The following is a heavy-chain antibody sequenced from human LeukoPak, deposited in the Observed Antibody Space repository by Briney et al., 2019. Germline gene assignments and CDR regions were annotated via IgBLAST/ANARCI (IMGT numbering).Heavy chain of an antibody. J-gene: IGHJ6*03. CDR3: ARVLGSTSYHMDV. V-gene: IGHV3-7*01. CDR1: GFTFSSYW. Sequence: GGSLRLSCAASGFTFSSYWMSWVRQAPGKGLEWVANIKQDGSEKYYVDSVRGRFTISRDNAKNSLYLQMNSLRAEDTAVYYCARVLGSTSYHMDVWGKGTTVTVSS. D-gene: IGHD2-2*01. CDR2: IKQDGSEK.